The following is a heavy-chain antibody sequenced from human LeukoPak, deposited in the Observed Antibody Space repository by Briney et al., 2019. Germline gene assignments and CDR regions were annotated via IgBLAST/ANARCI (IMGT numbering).Heavy chain of an antibody. CDR1: GFTFSNAW. D-gene: IGHD1-26*01. CDR2: IKSKTDGGTT. CDR3: TTTTTNSGSYPFGDY. J-gene: IGHJ4*02. V-gene: IGHV3-15*01. Sequence: GGSLRLSCAASGFTFSNAWMSWVRQAPGKGLEWVGRIKSKTDGGTTDYAAPVKGRFTISRDDSKNTLYLQMNSLKTEDTAVYYCTTTTTNSGSYPFGDYWGQGTLVTVSS.